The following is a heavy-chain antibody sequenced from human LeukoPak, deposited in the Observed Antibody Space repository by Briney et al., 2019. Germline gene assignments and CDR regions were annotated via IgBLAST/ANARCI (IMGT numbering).Heavy chain of an antibody. J-gene: IGHJ3*02. V-gene: IGHV1-69*13. CDR1: GGTFSSYA. D-gene: IGHD5-24*01. CDR3: ASLGTIHPVGAFDI. CDR2: IIPIFGTA. Sequence: SVKVSCKASGGTFSSYAISGVRQAPGQGLEWMGGIIPIFGTANYAQKFQGRVTITADESTSTAYMELSSLRSEDTAVYYCASLGTIHPVGAFDIWGQGTMVTVS.